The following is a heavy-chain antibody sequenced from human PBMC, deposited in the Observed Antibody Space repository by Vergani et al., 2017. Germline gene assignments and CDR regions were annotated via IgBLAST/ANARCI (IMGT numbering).Heavy chain of an antibody. J-gene: IGHJ6*02. CDR3: AREPPSDYGDYRNIYYYYGMDV. Sequence: QVQLVQSGAEVKKPGSSVKVSCKASGGTFSSYTISWVRQAPGQGLEWMGWISAYNGNTNYAQKLQGRVTMTTDTSTSTAYMELRSLRSDDTAVYYCAREPPSDYGDYRNIYYYYGMDVWGQGTTVTVSS. D-gene: IGHD4-17*01. CDR2: ISAYNGNT. CDR1: GGTFSSYT. V-gene: IGHV1-18*01.